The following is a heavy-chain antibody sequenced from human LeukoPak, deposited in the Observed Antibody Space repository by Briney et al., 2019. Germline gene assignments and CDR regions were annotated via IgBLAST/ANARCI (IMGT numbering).Heavy chain of an antibody. Sequence: SETLSLTCTVSGGSISSYYWSWIRQPPGKGLEWIGYIYYSGSTNYNPSLKRRVTISVDTSKNQFSLKLSSVTAADTAVYYCARVGSSGWYALYYFDYWGQGTLVTVSS. D-gene: IGHD6-19*01. V-gene: IGHV4-59*01. CDR2: IYYSGST. J-gene: IGHJ4*02. CDR1: GGSISSYY. CDR3: ARVGSSGWYALYYFDY.